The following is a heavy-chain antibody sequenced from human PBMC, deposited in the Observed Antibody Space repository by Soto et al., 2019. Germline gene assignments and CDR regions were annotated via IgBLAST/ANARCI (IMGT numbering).Heavy chain of an antibody. CDR1: GFTFISYG. CDR2: ISTYNGNT. V-gene: IGHV1-18*04. CDR3: ARDFYDFWSGYPPSCFDP. D-gene: IGHD3-3*01. Sequence: ASVKVSCKASGFTFISYGIFWARQSPGQGLEGMGWISTYNGNTNYAQKLQGRVTMNTDTSTSTAYMELRSLRADDTAVYYCARDFYDFWSGYPPSCFDPWGQGPLVTVSS. J-gene: IGHJ5*02.